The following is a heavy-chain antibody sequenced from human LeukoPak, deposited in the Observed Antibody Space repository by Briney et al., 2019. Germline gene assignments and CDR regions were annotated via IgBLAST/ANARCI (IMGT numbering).Heavy chain of an antibody. J-gene: IGHJ4*02. D-gene: IGHD3-22*01. CDR1: GCSISSYY. CDR3: ASHYYETGYFDY. CDR2: IYYSGST. V-gene: IGHV4-59*01. Sequence: SETLSLTCTVSGCSISSYYWTWIRQPPGKGLEWIGYIYYSGSTNYNPSLKSRVTISVDTSKNQFSLKLSSVTAADTAVYYCASHYYETGYFDYWGQGTLVTVSP.